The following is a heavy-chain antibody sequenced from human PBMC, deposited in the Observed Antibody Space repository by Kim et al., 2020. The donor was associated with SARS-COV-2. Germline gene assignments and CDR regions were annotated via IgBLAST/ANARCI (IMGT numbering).Heavy chain of an antibody. CDR3: ASGVYCSGGSCYGY. Sequence: DQVKGRLTISRDNAKNSLYLQMNSLRAEDTAVYYCASGVYCSGGSCYGYWGQGTLVTVSS. J-gene: IGHJ4*02. V-gene: IGHV3-21*01. D-gene: IGHD2-15*01.